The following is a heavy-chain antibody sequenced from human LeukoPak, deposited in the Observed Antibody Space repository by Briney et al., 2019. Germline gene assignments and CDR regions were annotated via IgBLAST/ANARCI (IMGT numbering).Heavy chain of an antibody. CDR1: GGSISSYY. J-gene: IGHJ3*02. D-gene: IGHD6-19*01. CDR2: IYYSGST. Sequence: SETLSLTCTVSGGSISSYYWSWIRQPPGKGLEWLGYIYYSGSTNYNPSLKSRVTISVDTSKSQFSLKLSSVTAADTAVYYCAREGSGWYPDAFDIWGQGTMVTVSS. V-gene: IGHV4-59*01. CDR3: AREGSGWYPDAFDI.